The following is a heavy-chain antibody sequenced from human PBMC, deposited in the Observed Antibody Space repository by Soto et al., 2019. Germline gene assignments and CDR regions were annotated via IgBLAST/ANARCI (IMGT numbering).Heavy chain of an antibody. D-gene: IGHD6-19*01. Sequence: GASVKVSCKASGYTFTIYYMHWVLQSPLQWLEWMGIINPSGGSTSYAQKFQGRVTMTRDTSTSTVYMELSSPRSEDTAVYYCARATRQWLVPYYYYGMDVWGQGTTVTVSS. CDR1: GYTFTIYY. CDR2: INPSGGST. V-gene: IGHV1-46*01. CDR3: ARATRQWLVPYYYYGMDV. J-gene: IGHJ6*02.